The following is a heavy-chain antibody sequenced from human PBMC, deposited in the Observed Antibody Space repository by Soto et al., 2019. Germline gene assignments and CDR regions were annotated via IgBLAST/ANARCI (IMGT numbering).Heavy chain of an antibody. CDR3: ARSDYGCSSSWHDAGFDY. CDR2: ISGSGGST. J-gene: IGHJ4*02. Sequence: GGSLRLSCAASGSTFSSYAMSSVRQAPGKGLEWVSAISGSGGSTYYADSVKGRFTISRDNSKNTLYLQMNSLRAEDTATYYCARSDYGCSSSWHDAGFDYWGQGTLVTVSS. D-gene: IGHD6-13*01. V-gene: IGHV3-23*01. CDR1: GSTFSSYA.